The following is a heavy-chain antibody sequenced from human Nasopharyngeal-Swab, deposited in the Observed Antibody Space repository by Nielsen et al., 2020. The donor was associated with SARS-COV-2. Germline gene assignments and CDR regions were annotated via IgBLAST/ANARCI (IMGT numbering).Heavy chain of an antibody. CDR1: GFTFSSYS. J-gene: IGHJ4*02. CDR2: ISSSTYI. D-gene: IGHD2-15*01. Sequence: GGSLRLSCAASGFTFSSYSMNWVRQAPGKGLEWVSSISSSTYIYYADSLKGRFTISRDNAKNSLYLQMNSLGAEDTAVYYCARGKVVVAANPYFDYWGQGTLVTVSS. CDR3: ARGKVVVAANPYFDY. V-gene: IGHV3-21*01.